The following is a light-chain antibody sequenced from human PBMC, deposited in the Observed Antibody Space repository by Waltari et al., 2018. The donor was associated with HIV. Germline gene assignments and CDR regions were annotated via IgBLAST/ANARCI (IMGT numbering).Light chain of an antibody. CDR3: QQYNSYSGYT. CDR2: KAS. V-gene: IGKV1-5*03. CDR1: QSISSW. Sequence: DIQMTQSPSTLSASVGDRVTITFRASQSISSWLAWYQQKPGKAPKLLIYKASSLESGVPSRFSGSGSGTEFTLTISSLQPDDFATYYCQQYNSYSGYTFGQGTKLEIK. J-gene: IGKJ2*01.